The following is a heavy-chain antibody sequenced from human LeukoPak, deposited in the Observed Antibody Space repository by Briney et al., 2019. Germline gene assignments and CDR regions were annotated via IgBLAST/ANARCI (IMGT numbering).Heavy chain of an antibody. Sequence: SETLSLTCTVSGGSISSYYWSWIRQPPGKGLERIGYIYYSGSTNYNPSLKSRVTISVDTSKNQFSLKLSSVTAADTAVYYCARVDGAAAASYFDYWGQGTLVTVSS. J-gene: IGHJ4*02. D-gene: IGHD6-13*01. V-gene: IGHV4-59*01. CDR3: ARVDGAAAASYFDY. CDR2: IYYSGST. CDR1: GGSISSYY.